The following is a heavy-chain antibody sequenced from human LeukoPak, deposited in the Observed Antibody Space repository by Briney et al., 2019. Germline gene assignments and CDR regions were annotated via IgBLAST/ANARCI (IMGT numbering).Heavy chain of an antibody. CDR2: IYYSGST. Sequence: SETLSLTCTVSGGSISHYYWSWIRQPPGKGLEWIGYIYYSGSTNYNPSLKSRVTISVDTSKNQFSLKLSSLTAADTAVYYCARYSSSWYDYWGQGTLVTVSS. J-gene: IGHJ4*02. D-gene: IGHD6-13*01. CDR3: ARYSSSWYDY. V-gene: IGHV4-59*08. CDR1: GGSISHYY.